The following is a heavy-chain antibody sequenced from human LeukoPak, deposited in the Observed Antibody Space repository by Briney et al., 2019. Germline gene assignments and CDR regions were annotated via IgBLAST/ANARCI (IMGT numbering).Heavy chain of an antibody. CDR3: ARGSRHDFWSGCLFRDYGMDV. J-gene: IGHJ6*02. CDR1: GGSFSGYY. Sequence: PSETLSLTCAVYGGSFSGYYWSWIRQPPGKGLEWIGEINHSGSTNYNPSLKSRVTISVDTSKNQFSLKLSSVTAADTAVYYRARGSRHDFWSGCLFRDYGMDVWGQGTTVTVSS. CDR2: INHSGST. V-gene: IGHV4-34*01. D-gene: IGHD3-3*01.